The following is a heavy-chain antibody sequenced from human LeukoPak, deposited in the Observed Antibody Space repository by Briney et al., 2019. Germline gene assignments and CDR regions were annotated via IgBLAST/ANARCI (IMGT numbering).Heavy chain of an antibody. Sequence: ASVNVSCKASGGTFSNYAISWVRQAPGQGLEWMGGIIPIFGTANYAQKFQGRVTITAEESTRTAYMELSRVRSEDTGVYYCGTGASGDYYMDVWGKGTTVTISS. V-gene: IGHV1-69*13. CDR3: GTGASGDYYMDV. CDR1: GGTFSNYA. J-gene: IGHJ6*03. D-gene: IGHD3-10*01. CDR2: IIPIFGTA.